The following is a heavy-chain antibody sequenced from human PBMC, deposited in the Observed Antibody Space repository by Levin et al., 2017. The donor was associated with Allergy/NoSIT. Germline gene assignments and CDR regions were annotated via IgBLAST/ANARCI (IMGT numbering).Heavy chain of an antibody. D-gene: IGHD5-24*01. CDR2: INPDSGGT. CDR3: ARGKNGYRTDFDY. V-gene: IGHV1-2*02. CDR1: GYTFTGYY. J-gene: IGHJ4*02. Sequence: GASVKVSCKASGYTFTGYYMHWVRQAPGQGLEWMGWINPDSGGTNYAQKFQGRVTMTRDTSISTAYMELSRLRSDDTAVYYCARGKNGYRTDFDYWGQGTLVTVSS.